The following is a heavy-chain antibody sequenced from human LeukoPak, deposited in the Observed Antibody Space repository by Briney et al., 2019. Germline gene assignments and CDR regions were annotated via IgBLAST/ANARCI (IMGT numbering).Heavy chain of an antibody. V-gene: IGHV3-23*01. D-gene: IGHD2-2*01. CDR3: AKSIRIVVVPAAMGY. Sequence: GGSLRLSCAASGFTFSSYAMSWVRQGPGKGLEWVSAISGSGGSTYYADSVKGRFTISRDNSKNTLYLQMNSLRAEDTAVYYCAKSIRIVVVPAAMGYWGQGTLVTVSS. CDR2: ISGSGGST. J-gene: IGHJ4*02. CDR1: GFTFSSYA.